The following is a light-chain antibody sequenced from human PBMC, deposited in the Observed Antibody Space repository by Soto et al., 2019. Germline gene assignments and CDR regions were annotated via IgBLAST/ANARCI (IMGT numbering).Light chain of an antibody. CDR2: AAS. Sequence: DIPMAQSPSSLSPSIGDRVTITCRASQSVGRNLNWYQQKPGKAPKLLISAASSLQSGVPSRGSGSGSGTDFTLTIRSLQPEDFATYYCQQPISFPITFGQGTRLEIK. V-gene: IGKV1-39*01. CDR1: QSVGRN. J-gene: IGKJ5*01. CDR3: QQPISFPIT.